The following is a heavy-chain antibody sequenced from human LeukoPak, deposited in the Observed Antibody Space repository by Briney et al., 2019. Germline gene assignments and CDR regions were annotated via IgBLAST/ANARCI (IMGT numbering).Heavy chain of an antibody. CDR1: GYTLTSYF. J-gene: IGHJ5*02. CDR3: ARVTGMVRGTNWFDP. Sequence: ASVKVSCKASGYTLTSYFIHWVRQAPGQGLEWMGWINPNSGGTNYAQKFQGRVTMTRDTSISTAYMELSRLRSDDTAVYYCARVTGMVRGTNWFDPWGQGTLVTVSS. D-gene: IGHD3-10*01. CDR2: INPNSGGT. V-gene: IGHV1-2*02.